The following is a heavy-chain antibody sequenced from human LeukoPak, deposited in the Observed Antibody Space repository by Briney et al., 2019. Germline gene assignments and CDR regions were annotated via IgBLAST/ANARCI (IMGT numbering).Heavy chain of an antibody. J-gene: IGHJ4*02. D-gene: IGHD4-17*01. V-gene: IGHV1-69*13. CDR1: GGTFSSYA. CDR2: IIPIFGTA. Sequence: GASVKVSCKASGGTFSSYAISWVRQAPGQGLEWMGGIIPIFGTANHAQNFQDRVTITADESTSTAYVELRRLRSEDTAVYYCARADYYGDYSNRFDYWGQGTLVTVSS. CDR3: ARADYYGDYSNRFDY.